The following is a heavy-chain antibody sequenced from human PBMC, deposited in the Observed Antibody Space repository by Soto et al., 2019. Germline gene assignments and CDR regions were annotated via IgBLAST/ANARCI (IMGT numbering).Heavy chain of an antibody. CDR1: GGTFSSYA. Sequence: SVKVSCKASGGTFSSYAISWVRQAPGQGLEWMGGIIPIFGTANYAQKFQGRVTITADESTSTAYMELNSLRAEDTAVYYCAKLPPRFIAVAGTSFDYWGQGTLVTVSS. CDR3: AKLPPRFIAVAGTSFDY. D-gene: IGHD6-19*01. CDR2: IIPIFGTA. J-gene: IGHJ4*02. V-gene: IGHV1-69*13.